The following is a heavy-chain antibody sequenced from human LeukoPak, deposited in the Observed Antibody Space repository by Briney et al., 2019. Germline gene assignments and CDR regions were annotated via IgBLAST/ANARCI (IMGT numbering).Heavy chain of an antibody. CDR2: INPDGSGI. CDR3: ARDPAYGALDY. CDR1: GFTFSSDY. D-gene: IGHD4-17*01. Sequence: GGSLRLSCAASGFTFSSDYMSWVRQTPGKGLEWVAKINPDGSGIAYGDSVKGRFSISRDNAKNSLYLQMNSLRADDTAIYYCARDPAYGALDYWGQGILVTVSS. V-gene: IGHV3-7*01. J-gene: IGHJ4*02.